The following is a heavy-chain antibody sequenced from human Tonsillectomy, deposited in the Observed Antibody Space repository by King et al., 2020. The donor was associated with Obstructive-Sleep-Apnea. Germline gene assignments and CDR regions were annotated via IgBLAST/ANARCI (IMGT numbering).Heavy chain of an antibody. D-gene: IGHD1-20*01. J-gene: IGHJ6*02. V-gene: IGHV5-51*01. CDR3: AGLRLIGAPSHNWNDAPPTYSYYSGMDV. CDR1: GSIFTNYW. CDR2: IYPGDSDT. Sequence: QLVQSGAEVKKPGESLKISCKGSGSIFTNYWVAWVRQMPGKGLEWMGIIYPGDSDTRYSPSFQGQVTISADKSISTTYLQWNSLKASDTAMYYCAGLRLIGAPSHNWNDAPPTYSYYSGMDVWGQGTTVTVSS.